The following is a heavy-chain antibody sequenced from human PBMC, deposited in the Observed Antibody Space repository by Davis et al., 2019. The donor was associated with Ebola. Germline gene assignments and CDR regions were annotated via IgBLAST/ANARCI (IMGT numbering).Heavy chain of an antibody. CDR1: GYPFRSYA. Sequence: ASVKVSCKASGYPFRSYAMNWVRQAPGQGLEWMGWIDTHTENPTYAQGFAGRFVFSLDNSVRTTYLQISNLKAEDTAVYYCARSTMSQDAFDIWGQGTLVTVSS. V-gene: IGHV7-4-1*02. D-gene: IGHD3-10*02. CDR3: ARSTMSQDAFDI. J-gene: IGHJ3*02. CDR2: IDTHTENP.